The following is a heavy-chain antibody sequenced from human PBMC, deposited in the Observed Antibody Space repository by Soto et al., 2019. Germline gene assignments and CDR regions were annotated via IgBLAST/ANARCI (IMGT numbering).Heavy chain of an antibody. CDR2: IIPIFGTA. CDR1: GGTFSSYA. CDR3: ARGRSTKRKTYYYDSSGYQLDY. D-gene: IGHD3-22*01. Sequence: SVKVSCKASGGTFSSYAISWVRQAPGQGLEWMGGIIPIFGTANYAQKFQGRVTITADESTSTAYMELSSLRSEDTAVYYCARGRSTKRKTYYYDSSGYQLDYWGQGTLVTVSS. V-gene: IGHV1-69*13. J-gene: IGHJ4*02.